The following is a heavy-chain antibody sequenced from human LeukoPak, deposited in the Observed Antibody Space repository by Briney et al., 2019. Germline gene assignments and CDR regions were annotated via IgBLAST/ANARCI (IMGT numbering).Heavy chain of an antibody. CDR2: IRYDGSNK. Sequence: GGTLRLSCAASGFTFSNYGMSWVRQAPGKGLEWVAFIRYDGSNKYYADSVKGRFTISRDNAKNSLYLQMNSLRAEDTAVYYCASTYNAYYYDSSGYYPLGYWGQGTLVTVSS. V-gene: IGHV3-30*02. D-gene: IGHD3-22*01. J-gene: IGHJ4*02. CDR1: GFTFSNYG. CDR3: ASTYNAYYYDSSGYYPLGY.